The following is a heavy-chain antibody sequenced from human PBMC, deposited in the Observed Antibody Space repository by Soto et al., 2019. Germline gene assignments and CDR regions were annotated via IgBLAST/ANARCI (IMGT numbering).Heavy chain of an antibody. Sequence: PGGSLRLSCSVSGFTFSNNAMTWVRQAPGKGLDWVSAIDNSGGTTYYAESVRGRFTISRDDSKNTLYLQMNSLRAEDTAVFYCAARPAAGDTFAFDYWGQGALVTVSS. CDR3: AARPAAGDTFAFDY. CDR1: GFTFSNNA. D-gene: IGHD6-13*01. V-gene: IGHV3-23*01. J-gene: IGHJ4*02. CDR2: IDNSGGTT.